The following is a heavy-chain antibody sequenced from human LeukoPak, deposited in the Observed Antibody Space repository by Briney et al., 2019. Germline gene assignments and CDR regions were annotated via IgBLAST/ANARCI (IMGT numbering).Heavy chain of an antibody. CDR2: IYYSGST. V-gene: IGHV4-39*02. CDR1: GGSISSSSYY. Sequence: PSETLSLTCTVSGGSISSSSYYWGWIRQPPGKGLEWIGSIYYSGSTYYNPSLKSRVTISVDTSKNQFSLKLSSVTPADTAVYYCARERIAAAGHDAFDIWGQGTMVTDSS. CDR3: ARERIAAAGHDAFDI. D-gene: IGHD6-13*01. J-gene: IGHJ3*02.